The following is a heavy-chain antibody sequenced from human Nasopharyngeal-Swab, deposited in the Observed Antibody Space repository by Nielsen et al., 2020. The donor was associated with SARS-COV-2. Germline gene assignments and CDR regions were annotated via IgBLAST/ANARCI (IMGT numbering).Heavy chain of an antibody. CDR1: GFTFDDYT. V-gene: IGHV3-43*01. Sequence: GESLKISCAASGFTFDDYTMHGVRQLPGKGLEWVSLISWHSSFTYYADSVKGRFTISRDNSKNTLSLQMNSLRAEDTAVYYCAKDLRGPYFFWGQGTLVTVSS. CDR3: AKDLRGPYFF. CDR2: ISWHSSFT. D-gene: IGHD2/OR15-2a*01. J-gene: IGHJ4*02.